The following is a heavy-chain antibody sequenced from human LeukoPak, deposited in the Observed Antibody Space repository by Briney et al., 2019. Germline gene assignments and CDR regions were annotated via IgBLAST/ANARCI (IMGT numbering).Heavy chain of an antibody. D-gene: IGHD3-22*01. CDR1: GGSITSLY. CDR3: ARGYYDNSGYSNPFDY. J-gene: IGHJ4*02. Sequence: SETLSLTCTVSGGSITSLYWSWLRQSPGKGLEWIGYVHHSGSTNYNPSLKSRVTISVDTSKNQFSLKLSPVTAADTAVYYCARGYYDNSGYSNPFDYWGQGTLVTVSS. V-gene: IGHV4-59*11. CDR2: VHHSGST.